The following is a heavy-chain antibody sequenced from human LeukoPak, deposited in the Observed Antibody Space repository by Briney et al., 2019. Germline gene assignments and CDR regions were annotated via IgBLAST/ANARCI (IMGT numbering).Heavy chain of an antibody. CDR2: IYHSGST. J-gene: IGHJ4*02. Sequence: SQTLSLTCTVSGGSISSGDYYWSWIRQPPGKGLEWIGRIYHSGSTYYNPYLKSRVTISVDTSKNQFSLKLSSVTAAHTAVYYCARGVFTYYDFWSGYSHFDYWGQGTLVTVSS. V-gene: IGHV4-30-4*01. D-gene: IGHD3-3*01. CDR1: GGSISSGDYY. CDR3: ARGVFTYYDFWSGYSHFDY.